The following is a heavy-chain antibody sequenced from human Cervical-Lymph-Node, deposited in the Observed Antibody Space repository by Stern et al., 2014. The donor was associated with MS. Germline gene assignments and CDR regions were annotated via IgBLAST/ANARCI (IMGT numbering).Heavy chain of an antibody. CDR1: GGYISSGSYY. J-gene: IGHJ4*02. V-gene: IGHV4-61*02. D-gene: IGHD6-19*01. CDR3: ARVVLASQQSYGYSSGWGFDY. Sequence: QVQLQESGPGLVKPSQTLSLTCTVSGGYISSGSYYWSWIRQPAGKGLEWIGRINTSGSTNYNPSLKSRVTISLATSKTQFSLKRSSLPAADTAVYYCARVVLASQQSYGYSSGWGFDYWGQGTLVTVSS. CDR2: INTSGST.